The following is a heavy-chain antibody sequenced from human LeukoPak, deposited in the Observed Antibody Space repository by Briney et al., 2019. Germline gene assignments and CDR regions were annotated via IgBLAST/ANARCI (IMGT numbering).Heavy chain of an antibody. CDR2: IYYSGST. D-gene: IGHD1-26*01. CDR3: GGGSSRNAFDI. Sequence: SETLSLTCSVSGGXISSSSYYWGWIRQPPGKGLEWFGNIYYSGSTYYNPSVKSPVTISVDTSKNQFSLKLSSVTAADTAVYYCGGGSSRNAFDIWGQGTMVTVSS. V-gene: IGHV4-39*01. J-gene: IGHJ3*02. CDR1: GGXISSSSYY.